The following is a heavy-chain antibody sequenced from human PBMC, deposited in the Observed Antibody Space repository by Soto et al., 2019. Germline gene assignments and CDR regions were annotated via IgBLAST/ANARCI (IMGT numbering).Heavy chain of an antibody. CDR1: GFRFSSYS. V-gene: IGHV3-30*09. D-gene: IGHD7-27*01. CDR3: AKDSAYRRQRGINSPFDF. Sequence: GGSLRLSCEASGFRFSSYSIHWVRQAPGKGLEWVAVISSDGSSSDFADSVKGRFAISRDNSRKNTVYLQMNNLRPDDTAVYYCAKDSAYRRQRGINSPFDFWGQGTLVTVSS. CDR2: ISSDGSSS. J-gene: IGHJ4*02.